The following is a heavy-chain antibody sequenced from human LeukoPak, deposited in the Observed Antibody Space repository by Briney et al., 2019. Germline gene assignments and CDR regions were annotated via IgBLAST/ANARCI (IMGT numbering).Heavy chain of an antibody. CDR3: AKRPSDYGDYVSYFDH. V-gene: IGHV3-30*18. CDR1: GFIFISYG. J-gene: IGHJ4*02. D-gene: IGHD4-17*01. Sequence: GGSLRLSCGASGFIFISYGMHWVRQAPGKGLECVGVISDAGRSKHYADSVKGRFTISRDNSKDTLYLQMNSLRAEDTAVYYCAKRPSDYGDYVSYFDHWGQGTLVTVSS. CDR2: ISDAGRSK.